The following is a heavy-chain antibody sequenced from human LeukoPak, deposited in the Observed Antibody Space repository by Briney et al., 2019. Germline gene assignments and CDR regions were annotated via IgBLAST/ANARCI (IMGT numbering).Heavy chain of an antibody. V-gene: IGHV3-74*01. J-gene: IGHJ4*02. CDR2: INSDGSST. D-gene: IGHD3-10*01. Sequence: GGSLRLSCAASGFTFDDYGMSWVRQAPGKGLVWVPRINSDGSSTTYADSVKGRFTTSRDNAKNTLYLQMNSLRADDTAVYYCAREWSGFGELPDNWGQGTLVTVS. CDR1: GFTFDDYG. CDR3: AREWSGFGELPDN.